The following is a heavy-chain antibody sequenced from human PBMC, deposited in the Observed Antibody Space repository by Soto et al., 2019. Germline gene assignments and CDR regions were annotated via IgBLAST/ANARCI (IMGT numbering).Heavy chain of an antibody. V-gene: IGHV3-21*01. J-gene: IGHJ4*02. Sequence: EVQLVESGGGLVKPGGSLRLSCAASGFTFSSNSMYWVRQAPGKGLEWVSSISSSSNYIYYADSVKGRFTISRDNAKNSLYLQMNSLRAEDTAVYYCARGPQLLYSSGWYLDQWGQGTLVTVSS. CDR1: GFTFSSNS. CDR2: ISSSSNYI. CDR3: ARGPQLLYSSGWYLDQ. D-gene: IGHD6-19*01.